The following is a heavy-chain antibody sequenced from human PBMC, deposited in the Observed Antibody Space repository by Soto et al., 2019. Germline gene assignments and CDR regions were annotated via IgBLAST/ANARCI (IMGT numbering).Heavy chain of an antibody. J-gene: IGHJ6*02. CDR1: GGSISSSYY. D-gene: IGHD3-10*01. CDR2: IYYSGST. Sequence: PSETLSLTCTVSGGSISSSYYWSWIRQPPGKGLEWIGYIYYSGSTNYNPSLKSRVTISVDTSKNQFSLKLSSVTAADTAVYYCARETYGSGSKIGYYGMDVWGQGTTVTVSS. CDR3: ARETYGSGSKIGYYGMDV. V-gene: IGHV4-61*01.